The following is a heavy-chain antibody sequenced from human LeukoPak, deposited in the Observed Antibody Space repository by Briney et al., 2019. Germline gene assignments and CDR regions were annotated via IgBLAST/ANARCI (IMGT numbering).Heavy chain of an antibody. D-gene: IGHD3-10*01. CDR1: GFTFSNYW. CDR3: ARDHRGSGSRYYYYYMDV. J-gene: IGHJ6*03. CDR2: INSDGSST. Sequence: GGSLRLSCAASGFTFSNYWMHWVRQAPGKGLVWVSLINSDGSSTSYADSVKGRFTISRDNAKNTLYLQMNSLRAEDTAVYYCARDHRGSGSRYYYYYMDVWGKGTTVTISS. V-gene: IGHV3-74*01.